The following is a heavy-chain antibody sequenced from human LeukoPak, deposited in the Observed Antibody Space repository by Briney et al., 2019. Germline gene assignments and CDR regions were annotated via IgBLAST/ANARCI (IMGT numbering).Heavy chain of an antibody. CDR3: ARGRGAVPRCPYFDY. J-gene: IGHJ4*02. V-gene: IGHV1-69*16. CDR2: IIPILGIA. Sequence: SVKVSCKASGGTFSSYTISWVRQAPGQGLEWMGRIIPILGIANYAQKFQGRVTITTDESTSTAYMELSSLRSEDTAVYYCARGRGAVPRCPYFDYWGQGTLVTVSS. D-gene: IGHD2-8*01. CDR1: GGTFSSYT.